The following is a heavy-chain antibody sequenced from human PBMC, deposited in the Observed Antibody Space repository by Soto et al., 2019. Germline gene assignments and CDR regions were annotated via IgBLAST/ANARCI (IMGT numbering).Heavy chain of an antibody. CDR3: ARSSVGFGELKS. J-gene: IGHJ4*02. Sequence: QVQLQESGPGLVKPSQTLSLTCTVSGVSINSCSDYWTWVRQHPGEGLEWIGYFFDSETAHYNPSLKSRVIISVDTSKNHFSLNMTSVTAADTAVYFCARSSVGFGELKSWGQGTLVVVSS. D-gene: IGHD3-10*01. V-gene: IGHV4-31*03. CDR2: FFDSETA. CDR1: GVSINSCSDY.